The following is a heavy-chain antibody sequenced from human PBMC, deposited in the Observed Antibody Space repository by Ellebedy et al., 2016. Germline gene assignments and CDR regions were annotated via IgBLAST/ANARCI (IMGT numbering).Heavy chain of an antibody. CDR3: YYYYYGMDV. Sequence: LSLTCAASGFTFSSYAMSWVRQAPGKGLEWVSAISGSGGSTYYADSVKGRFTISRDNSKNTLYLQMNSLRAEDTAVYYCYYYYYGMDVWGQGTTVTVSS. CDR2: ISGSGGST. CDR1: GFTFSSYA. V-gene: IGHV3-23*01. J-gene: IGHJ6*02.